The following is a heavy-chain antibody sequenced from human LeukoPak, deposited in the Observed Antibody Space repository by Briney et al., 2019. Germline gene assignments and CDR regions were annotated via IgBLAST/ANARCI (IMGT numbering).Heavy chain of an antibody. D-gene: IGHD3-22*01. CDR1: GFTFSSYE. J-gene: IGHJ4*02. Sequence: PGGSLRLSCAASGFTFSSYEMNWVRQAPGKGLEWVSHISSTGNTIYYADSVKGRFTISRDNAKNSLYLQMDSLRAEDTAVYYCARVRYDRSGYYYDYWGQGTLVTVSS. CDR2: ISSTGNTI. V-gene: IGHV3-48*03. CDR3: ARVRYDRSGYYYDY.